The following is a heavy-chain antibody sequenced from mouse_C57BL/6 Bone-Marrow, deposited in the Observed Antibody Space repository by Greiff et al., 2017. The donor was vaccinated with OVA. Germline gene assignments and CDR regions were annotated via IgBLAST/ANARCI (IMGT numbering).Heavy chain of an antibody. CDR2: INPNNGGT. CDR1: GYTFTDYY. J-gene: IGHJ2*01. D-gene: IGHD2-10*01. V-gene: IGHV1-26*01. Sequence: EVQLQQSGPELVKPGASVKISCKASGYTFTDYYMNWVKQSHGKSLEWIGDINPNNGGTSYNQKFKGKATLTVDKSSSTAYMELRSLTSEDSAVYYCARVTYYGNYPRLDYWGQGTTLTVSS. CDR3: ARVTYYGNYPRLDY.